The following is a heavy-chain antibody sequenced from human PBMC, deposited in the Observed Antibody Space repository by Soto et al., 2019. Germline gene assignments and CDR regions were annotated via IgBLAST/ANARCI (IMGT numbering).Heavy chain of an antibody. V-gene: IGHV4-59*01. Sequence: SETLSLTCTVSGGSISSYYWSWIRQPPGKGLEWIGYIYYSGSTNYNPSLKSRVTISVDTSKNQFSLKLSSVTAADTAVYYCARGSHRIAVAGRGNYFDYWGQGTLVTVSS. CDR1: GGSISSYY. J-gene: IGHJ4*02. CDR3: ARGSHRIAVAGRGNYFDY. D-gene: IGHD6-19*01. CDR2: IYYSGST.